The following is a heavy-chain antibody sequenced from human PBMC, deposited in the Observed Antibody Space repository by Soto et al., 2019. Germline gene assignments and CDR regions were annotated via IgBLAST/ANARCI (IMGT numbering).Heavy chain of an antibody. CDR2: IRPDGSEK. Sequence: EVQVVESGGGLVQPGGSLRVSCVGSGFTFRSYWMSWVRQAPGKGLEWVANIRPDGSEKYYVDSVKCRFTISRDNAKNSLYLQMSSLRAEDTAVYYCAREEGATVANNWFDSWGQGALVTVSS. J-gene: IGHJ5*01. CDR3: AREEGATVANNWFDS. D-gene: IGHD4-17*01. V-gene: IGHV3-7*03. CDR1: GFTFRSYW.